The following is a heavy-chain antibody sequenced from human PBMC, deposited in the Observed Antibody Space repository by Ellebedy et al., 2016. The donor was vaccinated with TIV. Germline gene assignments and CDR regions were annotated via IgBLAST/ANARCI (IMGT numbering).Heavy chain of an antibody. J-gene: IGHJ4*02. D-gene: IGHD4-17*01. CDR3: ARASLLGDSYYFDY. CDR1: GGSISSSNW. Sequence: MPSETLSLTCAVSGGSISSSNWWSWVRQPPGKGLEWIGEIYHSGSTNYNPSLKSRVTISVDKSKNQFSLKLSSVTAADTAVYYCARASLLGDSYYFDYWGQGTLVTVSS. V-gene: IGHV4-4*02. CDR2: IYHSGST.